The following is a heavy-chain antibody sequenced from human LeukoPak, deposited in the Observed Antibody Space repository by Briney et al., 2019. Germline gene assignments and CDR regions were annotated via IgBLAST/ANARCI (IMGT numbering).Heavy chain of an antibody. CDR1: GYTFTSYG. CDR2: ISAYNGNT. V-gene: IGHV1-18*01. J-gene: IGHJ4*02. D-gene: IGHD4-17*01. Sequence: AASVTVSCKASGYTFTSYGISWVRQAPGQGLEWMGWISAYNGNTNYAQKLQGRVTMTTDTSTSTAYMELRSLRSDDTAVYYCARVVDYGDYADYWGQGTLVTVSS. CDR3: ARVVDYGDYADY.